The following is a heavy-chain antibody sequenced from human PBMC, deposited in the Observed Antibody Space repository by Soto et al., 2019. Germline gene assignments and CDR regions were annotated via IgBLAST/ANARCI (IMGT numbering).Heavy chain of an antibody. CDR3: ARVVRLKRGYCSSTSCYARNYYYMDV. CDR2: INHSGST. V-gene: IGHV4-34*01. J-gene: IGHJ6*03. CDR1: GGSFSGYY. D-gene: IGHD2-2*01. Sequence: QVQLQQWGAGLLKPSETLSLTCAVYGGSFSGYYWSWIRQPPGKGLEWIGEINHSGSTNYNPSLKSRVTISVDTSKNQFSLKLSSVTAADTAVYYCARVVRLKRGYCSSTSCYARNYYYMDVWGKGTTVTVSS.